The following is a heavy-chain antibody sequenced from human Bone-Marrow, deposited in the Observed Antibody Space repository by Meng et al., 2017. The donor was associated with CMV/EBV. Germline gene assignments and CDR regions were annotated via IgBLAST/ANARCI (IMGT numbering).Heavy chain of an antibody. CDR2: IKQDGSEK. J-gene: IGHJ4*02. CDR1: EFTFISYW. D-gene: IGHD4-17*01. V-gene: IGHV3-7*01. CDR3: ARDPGDRYYFDY. Sequence: GGSLRLSCSAFEFTFISYWMSWVRQAPGKGLEWVANIKQDGSEKYYVASVEGRFTISRDNSKNTLYLQMNSLRAEDTAVYYCARDPGDRYYFDYWGQGTLVTVSS.